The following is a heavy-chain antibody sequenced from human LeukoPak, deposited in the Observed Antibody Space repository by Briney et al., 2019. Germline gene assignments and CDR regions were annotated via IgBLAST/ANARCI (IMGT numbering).Heavy chain of an antibody. Sequence: GWSLRLSCAASGFTFSSYWMSWVRQAPGKGLEWVSAISGSGGSTYYADSVKGRFTISRDNSKNTLYLQMNSLRAEDTALYYCAKSSYYDTSGSYTEYYFDYWGQGALVTVSS. V-gene: IGHV3-23*01. CDR2: ISGSGGST. D-gene: IGHD3-22*01. J-gene: IGHJ4*02. CDR1: GFTFSSYW. CDR3: AKSSYYDTSGSYTEYYFDY.